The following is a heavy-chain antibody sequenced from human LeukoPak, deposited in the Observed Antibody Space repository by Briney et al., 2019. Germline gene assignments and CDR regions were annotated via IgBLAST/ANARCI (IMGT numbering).Heavy chain of an antibody. D-gene: IGHD2-21*02. Sequence: ASVKVSCKAAGYTFTGFYMYWIRQAPGQGLEWMGWINPNSGDTKYAQKFQGRVTMTRDTSISTAYMELSRLRSDDTAVYYCARDRCVGGGDCYAYFDYWGQGTLVTVSS. CDR2: INPNSGDT. V-gene: IGHV1-2*02. CDR1: GYTFTGFY. J-gene: IGHJ4*02. CDR3: ARDRCVGGGDCYAYFDY.